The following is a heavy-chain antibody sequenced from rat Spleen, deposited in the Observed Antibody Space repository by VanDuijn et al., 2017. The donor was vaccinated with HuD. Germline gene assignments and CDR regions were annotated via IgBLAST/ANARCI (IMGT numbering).Heavy chain of an antibody. Sequence: EVQLVESDGGLVQPGRSLKLSCAASGFTFSDYYMAWVRQAPTKGLEWVATISYDGSSTYYRDSVKGRFTISRDNAKSTLYLQMDSLRSEDTATYYCARQGIRGTGVMDAWGQGASVTVSS. D-gene: IGHD4-3*01. V-gene: IGHV5-29*01. J-gene: IGHJ4*01. CDR2: ISYDGSST. CDR1: GFTFSDYY. CDR3: ARQGIRGTGVMDA.